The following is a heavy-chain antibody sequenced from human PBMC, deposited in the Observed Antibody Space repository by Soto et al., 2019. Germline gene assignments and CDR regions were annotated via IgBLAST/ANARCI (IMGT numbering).Heavy chain of an antibody. CDR1: GFIFSSYG. CDR3: AKATATGGGAFDI. V-gene: IGHV3-23*01. Sequence: EVQMFESGGGLAQPGGSPRLSCAASGFIFSSYGMSWVRQAPGKGLEWVSTILVDGRTFYVESVKGRFTISRDSSQNTVYLQMNSLTAGDTALYYCAKATATGGGAFDICGQGTMVTVSS. CDR2: ILVDGRT. J-gene: IGHJ3*02. D-gene: IGHD2-8*02.